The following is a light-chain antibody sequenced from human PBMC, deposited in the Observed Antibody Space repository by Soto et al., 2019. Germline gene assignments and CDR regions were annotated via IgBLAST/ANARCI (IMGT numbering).Light chain of an antibody. V-gene: IGLV2-14*01. CDR1: SSDVGAYNY. CDR3: YSYTTSSTYV. CDR2: HVS. Sequence: QSALTQPASVSGSPGQSITISCTGTSSDVGAYNYVSWYQQHPSKIPKLMIYHVSNRPSGFSDRLSGSKSGNTASLTFFGLQAEDEADYYCYSYTTSSTYVFGTGTKVTVL. J-gene: IGLJ1*01.